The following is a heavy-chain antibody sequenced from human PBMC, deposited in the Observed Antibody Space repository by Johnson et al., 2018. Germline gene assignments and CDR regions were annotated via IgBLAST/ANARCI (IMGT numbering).Heavy chain of an antibody. CDR2: ISGSGGST. D-gene: IGHD3-3*01. J-gene: IGHJ1*01. CDR3: AKAPVGWLGEGAEYFQH. Sequence: EVQLVESGGGLVQPGGSLRLSCAASGFTFSSYAMSWVRQAPGKGLEWVSAISGSGGSTYYADSVKGRFTISRDNSKNTLYLQMNSMRAEDTALYYCAKAPVGWLGEGAEYFQHWGQGTLVTVSS. CDR1: GFTFSSYA. V-gene: IGHV3-23*04.